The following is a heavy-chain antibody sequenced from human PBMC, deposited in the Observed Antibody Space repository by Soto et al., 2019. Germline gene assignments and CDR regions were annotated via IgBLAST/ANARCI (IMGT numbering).Heavy chain of an antibody. V-gene: IGHV2-26*01. D-gene: IGHD2-8*01. CDR2: IFSNDDK. CDR3: ARIPPLLYFGSYGVFDI. Sequence: QVTLRESGPVLVKPTETLTLTCSVSGFSLSNPRMGVTWIRQPPGKALEWLAHIFSNDDKSYNTSLKSRLTIPKDTSKSQVVLTVTNVDPMDTATYYCARIPPLLYFGSYGVFDIWGQGTKVVVSS. CDR1: GFSLSNPRMG. J-gene: IGHJ3*02.